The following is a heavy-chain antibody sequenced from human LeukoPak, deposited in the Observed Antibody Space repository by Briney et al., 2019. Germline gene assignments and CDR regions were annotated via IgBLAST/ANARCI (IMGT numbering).Heavy chain of an antibody. CDR1: GFTFCDLY. V-gene: IGHV3-11*01. CDR2: VSNSDSNR. D-gene: IGHD6-6*01. CDR3: VRTARLMDY. J-gene: IGHJ4*02. Sequence: PGGSLTLFCAASGFTFCDLYMTWLRPAPGKGLEWISDVSNSDSNRAYADSVKGRFTIYRDNAKNSLYLQMNSLRAEDTAVYYCVRTARLMDYWGQGALVTVSS.